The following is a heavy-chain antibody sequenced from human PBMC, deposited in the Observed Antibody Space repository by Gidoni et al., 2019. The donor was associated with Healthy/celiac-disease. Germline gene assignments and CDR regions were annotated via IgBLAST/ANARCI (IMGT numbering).Heavy chain of an antibody. Sequence: QLQLQESGPGLVKPSETLSLTCTVSGGSISSSSYYWGWIRQPPGKGLEWIGSIYYSGSTYYNPSLKSRVTISVDTSKNQFSLKLSSVTAADTAVYYCARLKVVAATPDAFDIWGQGTMVTVSS. CDR2: IYYSGST. CDR3: ARLKVVAATPDAFDI. CDR1: GGSISSSSYY. J-gene: IGHJ3*02. D-gene: IGHD2-15*01. V-gene: IGHV4-39*01.